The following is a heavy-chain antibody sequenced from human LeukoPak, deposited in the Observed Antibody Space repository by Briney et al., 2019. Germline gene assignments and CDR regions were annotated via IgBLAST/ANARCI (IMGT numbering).Heavy chain of an antibody. D-gene: IGHD4-17*01. CDR3: ARAQNRNYGDRNFDY. CDR1: GDSVSSNSAA. V-gene: IGHV6-1*01. J-gene: IGHJ4*02. CDR2: TYHRSKWYN. Sequence: SQTLSLTCAISGDSVSSNSAAWNWIRQSPSRGLEWLGRTYHRSKWYNDYAVSVKSRITINPDTSKNQFSLQLNSVTPEDTAVYYCARAQNRNYGDRNFDYWGQGTLVTVSS.